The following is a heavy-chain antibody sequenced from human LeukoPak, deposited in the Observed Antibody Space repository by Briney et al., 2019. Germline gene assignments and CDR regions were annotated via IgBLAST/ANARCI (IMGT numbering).Heavy chain of an antibody. D-gene: IGHD3-22*01. V-gene: IGHV3-23*01. CDR1: GFTFSSAW. CDR2: ISGSGGST. CDR3: AKDEYGPRDDGGITMIVVVRGHYFDY. J-gene: IGHJ4*02. Sequence: GGSLRLSCEASGFTFSSAWMSWVRQAPGKGLEWVSAISGSGGSTYYADSVKGRFTISRDNSKNTLYLQMNSLRAEDTAVYYCAKDEYGPRDDGGITMIVVVRGHYFDYWGQGTLVTVSS.